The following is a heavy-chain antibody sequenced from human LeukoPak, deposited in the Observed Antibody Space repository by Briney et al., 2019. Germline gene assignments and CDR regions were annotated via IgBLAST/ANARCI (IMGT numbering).Heavy chain of an antibody. CDR3: AMNDFWSGYYGH. J-gene: IGHJ4*02. CDR1: GGSLGDNKNY. CDR2: MFEDGTA. Sequence: SSETLSLTCTVSGGSLGDNKNYWAWIRQPPGKGLEWIGSMFEDGTAFYSPSLKPRVTISVDTSMNQFSLRLKSATAADTAVYFCAMNDFWSGYYGHWGQGILVTVSS. V-gene: IGHV4-39*01. D-gene: IGHD3-3*01.